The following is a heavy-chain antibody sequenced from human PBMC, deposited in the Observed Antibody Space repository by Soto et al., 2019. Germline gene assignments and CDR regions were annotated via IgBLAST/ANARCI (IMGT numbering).Heavy chain of an antibody. CDR1: VFTFTSSA. CDR3: AEASTKLEDSRSDPLGY. D-gene: IGHD6-6*01. CDR2: IVVGSGNT. J-gene: IGHJ4*02. Sequence: QMQLVQSGPEVKKPGTSVKVSCKASVFTFTSSAVQWVRQARGQRREWIGCIVVGSGNTNHAQKFQDRVTITRYMSISTAYIELSRLRSDDTAVYYCAEASTKLEDSRSDPLGYSGQGTLVTVSS. V-gene: IGHV1-58*01.